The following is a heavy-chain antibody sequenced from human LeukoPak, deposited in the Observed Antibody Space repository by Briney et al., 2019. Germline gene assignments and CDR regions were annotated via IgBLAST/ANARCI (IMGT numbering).Heavy chain of an antibody. Sequence: GGSLRLSCAVSGITLSNYGMTWVRQAPGKGREWVAGISDTGGRTNYADSVKGRFTISRDNPKNTLYLQMNSLRAEDTAVYFCAKRGVVIRVILVGFHKEAYYFDSWGQGALVTVSS. D-gene: IGHD3-22*01. CDR3: AKRGVVIRVILVGFHKEAYYFDS. CDR2: ISDTGGRT. J-gene: IGHJ4*02. V-gene: IGHV3-23*01. CDR1: GITLSNYG.